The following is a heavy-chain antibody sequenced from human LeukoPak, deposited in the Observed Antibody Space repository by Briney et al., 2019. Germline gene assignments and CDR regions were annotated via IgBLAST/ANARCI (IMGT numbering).Heavy chain of an antibody. D-gene: IGHD2-15*01. V-gene: IGHV4-4*09. J-gene: IGHJ1*01. CDR2: ISDSGIT. CDR3: AGRGHRYSRD. Sequence: KPSETLSLSCTVSGDSVSSGYWTWIRQPPGKGLEWIGYISDSGITDYNPSLKSRLTISVDTSNNKFSLNLHSVTAADTAVYYCAGRGHRYSRDWGQGILVTVSS. CDR1: GDSVSSGY.